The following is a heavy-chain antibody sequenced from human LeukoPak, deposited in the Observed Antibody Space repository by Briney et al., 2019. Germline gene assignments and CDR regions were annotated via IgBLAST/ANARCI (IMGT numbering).Heavy chain of an antibody. CDR2: ISAYNGNT. J-gene: IGHJ4*02. D-gene: IGHD6-6*01. V-gene: IGHV1-18*01. CDR1: GYTFTSYG. Sequence: ALVKVSCKASGYTFTSYGISWVRQAPGQGLEWMGWISAYNGNTNYAQKLQGRVTMTTDTSTSTAYMELRSLRSDDTAVYYCARELYSSSLEPFDYWGQGTLVTVSS. CDR3: ARELYSSSLEPFDY.